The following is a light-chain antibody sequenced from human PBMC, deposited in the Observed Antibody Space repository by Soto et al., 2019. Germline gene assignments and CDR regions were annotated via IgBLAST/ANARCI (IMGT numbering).Light chain of an antibody. CDR3: QQYNNWPWWT. J-gene: IGKJ1*01. CDR2: GAS. CDR1: QSVSSN. Sequence: ELVMTHSPATLSVSPGERATLSCRASQSVSSNLAWYQQKPGQAPRLLIYGASTRATGIPARFSGSGSGTEFTLTISSLQSEDFAVYYCQQYNNWPWWTFGQGTKVDIK. V-gene: IGKV3-15*01.